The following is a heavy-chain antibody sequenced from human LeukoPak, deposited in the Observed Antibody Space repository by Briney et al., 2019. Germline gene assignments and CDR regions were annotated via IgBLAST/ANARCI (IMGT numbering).Heavy chain of an antibody. D-gene: IGHD3-9*01. CDR2: ISAYNGNT. CDR1: GYTFTSYG. J-gene: IGHJ4*02. CDR3: ARGLGRRSIDFDWLLTPFDY. Sequence: GASVKVSCKASGYTFTSYGISWVRQAPGQGLEWMGWISAYNGNTNYAQKLQGRVTMTTDTSTSTAYMELRSLRSDGTAVYYCARGLGRRSIDFDWLLTPFDYWGQGTLVTVSS. V-gene: IGHV1-18*01.